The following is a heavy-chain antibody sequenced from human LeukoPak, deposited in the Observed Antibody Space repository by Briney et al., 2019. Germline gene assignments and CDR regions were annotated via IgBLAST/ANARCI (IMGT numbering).Heavy chain of an antibody. CDR3: ARDAVTVATPYFDF. J-gene: IGHJ4*02. D-gene: IGHD4-11*01. V-gene: IGHV1-2*02. Sequence: ASVKVSCKTSGFTFTGYYVHWVRQAPGQGLEWMGWINLNSGATTYAQEFQGRVTMTRDTSISTASMELSTLRSDDTAVYHCARDAVTVATPYFDFWGQGTLVTVSS. CDR1: GFTFTGYY. CDR2: INLNSGAT.